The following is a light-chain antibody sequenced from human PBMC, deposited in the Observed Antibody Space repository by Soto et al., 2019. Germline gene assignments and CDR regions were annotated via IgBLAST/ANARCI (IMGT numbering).Light chain of an antibody. CDR3: QQYNNWPLT. J-gene: IGKJ5*01. CDR2: GAS. Sequence: EVVMTQSPATLSVSPGERVTLSCRASQSVSSNLAWHRQRPGQAPRLLIYGASTRATGVPARFSGGGSGTEFTLTITSLQSEDFAVYWCQQYNNWPLTFGPGTRLEIK. V-gene: IGKV3D-15*01. CDR1: QSVSSN.